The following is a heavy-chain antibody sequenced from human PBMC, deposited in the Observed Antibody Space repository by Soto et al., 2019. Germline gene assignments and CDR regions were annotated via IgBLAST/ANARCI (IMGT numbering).Heavy chain of an antibody. CDR1: GGSISSSSYY. D-gene: IGHD3-10*01. Sequence: QLQLQESGPGLVKPSETLSLTCTVSGGSISSSSYYWGWIRQPPGKGLEWIGSIYYSGSTYYNPSLKSRAPISVDTSKNQFPLKLSSVTAADAAVYYWAKGDSGSYSTAYDIWGQGTRVTVSS. J-gene: IGHJ3*02. V-gene: IGHV4-39*01. CDR2: IYYSGST. CDR3: AKGDSGSYSTAYDI.